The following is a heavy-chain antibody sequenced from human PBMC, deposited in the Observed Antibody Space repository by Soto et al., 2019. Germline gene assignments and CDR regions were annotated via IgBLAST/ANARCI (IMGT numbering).Heavy chain of an antibody. CDR1: GFTFSTYW. D-gene: IGHD3-22*01. V-gene: IGHV3-74*01. CDR3: ARMLGDYDSSGYQWPDAFDI. J-gene: IGHJ3*02. CDR2: INSDGSTT. Sequence: GGSLRLSCAASGFTFSTYWMHWVRQAPGKGLVWVSRINSDGSTTSYADSVKGRFTISRDNSKNTLYLQMSSLRAEDTAVYYCARMLGDYDSSGYQWPDAFDIWGQGTMVTVSS.